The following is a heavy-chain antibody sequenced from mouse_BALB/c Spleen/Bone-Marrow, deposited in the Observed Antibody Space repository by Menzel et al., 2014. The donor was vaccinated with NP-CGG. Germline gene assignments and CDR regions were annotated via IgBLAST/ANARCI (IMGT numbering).Heavy chain of an antibody. CDR3: ARGGFRGLDY. V-gene: IGHV5-6-5*01. J-gene: IGHJ2*01. Sequence: EVKVVESGGGLVKPGGSLKLSCAASGFTFSSYAMSWVRQTPEKRLEWVASISSGGSTYYPDSVKGRFTISRDNARNILYLQMSSLRSEDTAMYYCARGGFRGLDYWGQGTTLTVSS. CDR2: ISSGGST. CDR1: GFTFSSYA.